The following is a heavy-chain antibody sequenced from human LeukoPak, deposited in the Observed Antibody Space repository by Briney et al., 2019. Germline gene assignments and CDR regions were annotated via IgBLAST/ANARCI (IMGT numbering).Heavy chain of an antibody. J-gene: IGHJ4*02. CDR3: AKKWYSSGNQLFDH. D-gene: IGHD6-19*01. CDR2: LNSDGSST. V-gene: IGHV3-74*01. Sequence: PGGSLRLSCAASGFTFSSYWMHWVRQAPGKGLVWVSRLNSDGSSTTYADSVKGRFTVSRDNSKNTLSLQMSSLRVEDTAVYYCAKKWYSSGNQLFDHWGQGTLVTVSS. CDR1: GFTFSSYW.